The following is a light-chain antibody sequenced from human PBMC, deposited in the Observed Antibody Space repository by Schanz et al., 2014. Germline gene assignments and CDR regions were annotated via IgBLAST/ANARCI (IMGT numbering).Light chain of an antibody. CDR3: SSYRRTATVAV. J-gene: IGLJ1*01. V-gene: IGLV2-14*03. CDR2: DVS. Sequence: QSALTQPASVSGSPGQSITISCTGTSSDVGGYNYVSWYQQYPGKAPKLMIYDVSNRPSGVSNRFSGSKSGNTASLTISGLQAEYEADYYCSSYRRTATVAVFGTGTKVTVL. CDR1: SSDVGGYNY.